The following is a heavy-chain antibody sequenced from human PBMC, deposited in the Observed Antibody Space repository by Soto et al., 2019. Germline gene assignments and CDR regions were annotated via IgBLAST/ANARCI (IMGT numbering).Heavy chain of an antibody. D-gene: IGHD6-13*01. CDR2: ISYDGSNK. CDR1: GFTFSSYG. CDR3: AKVPYSSSWYGPYYFDY. V-gene: IGHV3-30*18. J-gene: IGHJ4*02. Sequence: QVQLVESGGGVVQPGRSLRLSCAASGFTFSSYGMHWVRQAPGKGLEWVAVISYDGSNKYYADSVKGRFTISRDNSKNTLYLQMNSLSAEDTAVYYCAKVPYSSSWYGPYYFDYWGQGTLVTVSS.